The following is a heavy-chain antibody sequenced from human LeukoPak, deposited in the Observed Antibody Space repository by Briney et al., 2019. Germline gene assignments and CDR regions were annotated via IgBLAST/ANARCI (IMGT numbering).Heavy chain of an antibody. Sequence: PGGSLRLSCAASGFNFNSYAVHWVRQAPGKGLEWVAVISYDGSINFYAASVKGRFTISRDNSKNTLYLQMNSLRTEDTAVYYCARDIVNGPFVTSLESWGQGALVTVSS. CDR2: ISYDGSIN. V-gene: IGHV3-30-3*01. CDR3: ARDIVNGPFVTSLES. D-gene: IGHD2-8*01. CDR1: GFNFNSYA. J-gene: IGHJ4*02.